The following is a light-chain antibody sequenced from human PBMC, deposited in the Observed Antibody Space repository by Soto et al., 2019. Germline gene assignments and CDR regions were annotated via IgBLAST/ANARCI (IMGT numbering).Light chain of an antibody. Sequence: EIVLTQSPGTLSLSPGERATLSCRASQSVSSSYLAWYQQKPGQAPRLLIYGASSRATGVPDRFSGSGSGTDFTLTISRREPEDIAVYDCQQYGSSPSWTFGQGTKVDIK. V-gene: IGKV3-20*01. CDR1: QSVSSSY. J-gene: IGKJ1*01. CDR3: QQYGSSPSWT. CDR2: GAS.